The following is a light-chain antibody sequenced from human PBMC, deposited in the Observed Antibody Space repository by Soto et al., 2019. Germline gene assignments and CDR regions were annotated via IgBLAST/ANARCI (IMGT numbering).Light chain of an antibody. J-gene: IGKJ1*01. CDR1: QSFSSSF. CDR2: GAS. V-gene: IGKV3-20*01. Sequence: EIVFTQSPGTLSLSPCERATLSCRASQSFSSSFLAWYQQKPGQAPRLLIYGASSRATGIPDRFSGSGSGTDFTLTISRLEPEDFAVYYCQQYAGSPWTFGQGTKVDI. CDR3: QQYAGSPWT.